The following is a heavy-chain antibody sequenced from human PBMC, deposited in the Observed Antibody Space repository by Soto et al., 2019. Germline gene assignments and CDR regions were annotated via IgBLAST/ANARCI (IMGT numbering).Heavy chain of an antibody. CDR3: ARTYVPGIAGFDP. D-gene: IGHD1-1*01. J-gene: IGHJ5*02. V-gene: IGHV3-74*01. CDR1: GFTFSNYF. Sequence: LRLSCAASGFTFSNYFMHWVRQVPGEGLVWVSRMSGDGRTISYADSVKGRFTISRDNAKNTLYLQMNSLRVEDTAVYYCARTYVPGIAGFDPWGQGTLVTVSS. CDR2: MSGDGRTI.